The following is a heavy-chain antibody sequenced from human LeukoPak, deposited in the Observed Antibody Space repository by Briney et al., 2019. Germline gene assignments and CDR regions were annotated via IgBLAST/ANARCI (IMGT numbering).Heavy chain of an antibody. CDR2: IYYSGST. Sequence: SKTLSLTCTVSGGSISSYYWSWIRQPPGKGLEWIGYIYYSGSTNYNPSLKSRVTISVDTSKNQFSLKLSSVTAADTAVYYCARLRVSVTTFVYYFYGMDVWGQGTTVTVSS. D-gene: IGHD4-17*01. V-gene: IGHV4-59*12. J-gene: IGHJ6*02. CDR3: ARLRVSVTTFVYYFYGMDV. CDR1: GGSISSYY.